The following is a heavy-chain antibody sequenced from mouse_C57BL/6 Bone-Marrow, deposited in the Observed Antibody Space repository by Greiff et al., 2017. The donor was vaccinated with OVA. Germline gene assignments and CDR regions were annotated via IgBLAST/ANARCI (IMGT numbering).Heavy chain of an antibody. CDR2: IDPNSGGT. CDR3: ARWDTTVVATDYFDY. CDR1: GYTFTSYW. Sequence: VQLQQPGAELVKPGASVKLSCKASGYTFTSYWMHWVKQRPGRGLEWIGRIDPNSGGTKYNEKFKSKATLTVDKPSSTAYMQLSSLTSEDSAVYYCARWDTTVVATDYFDYWGQGTTLTVSS. V-gene: IGHV1-72*01. J-gene: IGHJ2*01. D-gene: IGHD1-1*01.